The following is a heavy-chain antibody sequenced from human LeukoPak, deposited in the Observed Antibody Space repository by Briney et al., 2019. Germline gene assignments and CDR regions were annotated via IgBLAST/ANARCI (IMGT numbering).Heavy chain of an antibody. J-gene: IGHJ4*02. V-gene: IGHV1-2*02. Sequence: ASMKVSCKASGYTFTGYYMHWVRQAPGQGLEWMGWINPNSGGTNYAQKFQGRVTMTRDTSISTAYMELSRLRSDDTAVYYCARDRGVYGDPLDYWGQGTLVTVSS. CDR2: INPNSGGT. D-gene: IGHD4-17*01. CDR3: ARDRGVYGDPLDY. CDR1: GYTFTGYY.